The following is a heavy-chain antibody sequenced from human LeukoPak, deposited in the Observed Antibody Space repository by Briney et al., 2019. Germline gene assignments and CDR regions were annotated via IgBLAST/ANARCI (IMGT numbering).Heavy chain of an antibody. CDR2: ISSSSSYI. Sequence: GGSLRLSCAASGFTFSDYAMTWVRQAPGKGLEWVSSISSSSSYIYYADSVKGRFTISRDNAKNSLYLQMNSLRAEDTAVYYCARSWPYYYDSSGYTDAFDIWGQGTMVTVSS. CDR3: ARSWPYYYDSSGYTDAFDI. V-gene: IGHV3-21*01. J-gene: IGHJ3*02. CDR1: GFTFSDYA. D-gene: IGHD3-22*01.